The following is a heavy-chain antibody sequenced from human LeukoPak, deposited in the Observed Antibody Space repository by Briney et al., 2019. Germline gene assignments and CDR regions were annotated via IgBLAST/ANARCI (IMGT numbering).Heavy chain of an antibody. CDR2: IYYSGST. J-gene: IGHJ6*04. D-gene: IGHD3-3*01. Sequence: SETLSLTCTVSGGPISSGGYYWSWIRQHPGKGLEWIGYIYYSGSTYYNPSLRSRVTISVDTSKNQFSLKLSSVTAADTAVYYCATMTIFGVVIDDVWGKGTTVTVSS. V-gene: IGHV4-31*03. CDR3: ATMTIFGVVIDDV. CDR1: GGPISSGGYY.